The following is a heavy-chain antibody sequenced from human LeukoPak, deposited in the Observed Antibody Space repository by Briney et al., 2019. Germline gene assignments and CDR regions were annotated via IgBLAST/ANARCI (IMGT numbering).Heavy chain of an antibody. D-gene: IGHD3-10*01. CDR3: ARGASMVRGVIRPNWSDP. CDR1: GGSFSGYY. CDR2: INHSGST. Sequence: PSETLSLTCAVYGGSFSGYYWSWIRQPPGKGLEWIGEINHSGSTNYNPSLKSRVTISVDTSKNQFSLKLSSVTAADTAVYYCARGASMVRGVIRPNWSDPWGQGTLVTVSS. J-gene: IGHJ5*02. V-gene: IGHV4-34*01.